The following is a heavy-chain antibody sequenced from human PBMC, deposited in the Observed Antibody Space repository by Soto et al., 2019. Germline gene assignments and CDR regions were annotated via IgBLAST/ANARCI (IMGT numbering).Heavy chain of an antibody. V-gene: IGHV4-59*01. J-gene: IGHJ6*02. CDR1: GGSISSYY. Sequence: SETLSLTCTVSGGSISSYYWSWIRQPPGKGLEWIGYIYYSGSTNYNPSLKSRVTISVDTSKNQFSLKLSSVTAADTAVYYCARAPGGDFWSGYYPPYYYGMDVWGQGTTVTVSS. CDR2: IYYSGST. CDR3: ARAPGGDFWSGYYPPYYYGMDV. D-gene: IGHD3-3*01.